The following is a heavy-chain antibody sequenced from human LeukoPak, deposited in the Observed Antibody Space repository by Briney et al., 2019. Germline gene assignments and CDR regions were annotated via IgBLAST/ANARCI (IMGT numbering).Heavy chain of an antibody. CDR1: GGSFSGYY. CDR2: INHSGST. CDR3: ARDRPLYSSGWSTFDY. Sequence: PSKTLSLTCAVYGGSFSGYYWSWIRQPPGKGLEWIGEINHSGSTNYNPSLKSRVTMSVDTSKNQFSLKLSSVTAADTAVYYCARDRPLYSSGWSTFDYWGQGTLVTVSS. J-gene: IGHJ4*02. D-gene: IGHD6-19*01. V-gene: IGHV4-34*01.